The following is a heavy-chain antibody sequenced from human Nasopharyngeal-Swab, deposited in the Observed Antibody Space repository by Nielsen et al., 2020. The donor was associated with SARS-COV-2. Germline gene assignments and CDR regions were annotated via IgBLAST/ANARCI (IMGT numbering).Heavy chain of an antibody. V-gene: IGHV3-21*01. D-gene: IGHD3-3*01. CDR2: ISSSSTYI. CDR1: GFTFSTYN. J-gene: IGHJ6*02. Sequence: GESLKLSCAASGFTFSTYNMNWVRQVPGKGLECISSISSSSTYIYYADSVKGRFTISRDNAKNSIYLRMSSLRADDTAVYYCARDGLDYDFWSAYFMDVWGQGTTVTVSS. CDR3: ARDGLDYDFWSAYFMDV.